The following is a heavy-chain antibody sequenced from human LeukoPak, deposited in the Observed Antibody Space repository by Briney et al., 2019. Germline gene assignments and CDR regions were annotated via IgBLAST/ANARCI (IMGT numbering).Heavy chain of an antibody. V-gene: IGHV3-7*01. D-gene: IGHD3-22*01. CDR3: ARDRGYYDSSGFPDY. CDR1: GFTFSSYW. Sequence: GGSLRLSCAASGFTFSSYWMSWVHQAPGKGLEWVANIKQDGSEKYYVDSVKGRFTTSRDNAKNSLYLQMNSLRAEDTAVYYCARDRGYYDSSGFPDYWGQGTLVAVSS. CDR2: IKQDGSEK. J-gene: IGHJ4*02.